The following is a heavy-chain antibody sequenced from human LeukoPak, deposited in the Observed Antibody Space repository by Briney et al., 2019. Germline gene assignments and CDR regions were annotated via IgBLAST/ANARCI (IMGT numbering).Heavy chain of an antibody. D-gene: IGHD1-26*01. CDR1: GYTFTGYY. Sequence: ASVKVSCKASGYTFTGYYMHWVRQAPGQGLEWMGWINPNSGGTNYAQKFQGWVTMTRDTSISTAYMELSRLRSDDTAVYYSARGIVGATDAFDIWGQGTMVTVSS. CDR2: INPNSGGT. CDR3: ARGIVGATDAFDI. V-gene: IGHV1-2*04. J-gene: IGHJ3*02.